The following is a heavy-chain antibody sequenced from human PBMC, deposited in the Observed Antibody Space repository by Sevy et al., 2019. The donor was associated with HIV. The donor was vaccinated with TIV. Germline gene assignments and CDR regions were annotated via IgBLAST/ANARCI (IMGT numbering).Heavy chain of an antibody. Sequence: GGSLRLSCEVSGFTFSNYWMTWVRQAPGKGLEWVANIKEDGSDKYYGDSVKGGFSLSRDNAKNSLYLQMDSLRAEDTAVYYCVRDRPASTTDFAYWGQGTLVTVSS. CDR2: IKEDGSDK. J-gene: IGHJ4*02. V-gene: IGHV3-7*01. CDR1: GFTFSNYW. CDR3: VRDRPASTTDFAY. D-gene: IGHD2-2*01.